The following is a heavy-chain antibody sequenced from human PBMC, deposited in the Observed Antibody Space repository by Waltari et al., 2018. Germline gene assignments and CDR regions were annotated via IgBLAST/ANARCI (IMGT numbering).Heavy chain of an antibody. V-gene: IGHV1-24*01. CDR3: ASIRWYPRGWFDP. J-gene: IGHJ5*02. CDR2: FEPEDGET. Sequence: QVQLVQSGAEVKKPGASVKVSCKVSGYTLTELSMHWVRQAPGKGLEWMGGFEPEDGETIYEQKFKGRVTMTEETSTDTAYMELSSLRSEDTAVYYCASIRWYPRGWFDPWGQGTLVTVSS. D-gene: IGHD2-15*01. CDR1: GYTLTELS.